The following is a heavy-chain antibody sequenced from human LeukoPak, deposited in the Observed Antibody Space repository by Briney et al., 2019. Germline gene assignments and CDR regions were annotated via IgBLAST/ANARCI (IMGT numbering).Heavy chain of an antibody. CDR2: IYYSGST. J-gene: IGHJ4*02. D-gene: IGHD3-22*01. CDR3: ARSSVRYYYDSSGSFDY. CDR1: GGSPSSYF. V-gene: IGHV4-59*01. Sequence: SGTLSLTSTDPGGSPSSYFRSWSRHSPGKGPEWVGYIYYSGSTNYNPSLKSRVTISVDTSKNQFSLKLSSVTAADTAVYYCARSSVRYYYDSSGSFDYWGQGTLVTVSS.